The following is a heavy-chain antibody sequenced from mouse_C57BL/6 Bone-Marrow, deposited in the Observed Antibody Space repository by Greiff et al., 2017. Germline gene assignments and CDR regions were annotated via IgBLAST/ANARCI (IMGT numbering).Heavy chain of an antibody. V-gene: IGHV7-3*01. CDR1: GFTFTDYY. CDR2: IRNKANGYTT. Sequence: EVKLVESGGGLVQPGGSLSLSCAASGFTFTDYYMSWVRQPPGKALAWLGFIRNKANGYTTAYSASVKGRFTISGDNSQSILYLQMNALRAEDSATYYCARSPPFYYGGFWFAYWGQGTLVTVSA. J-gene: IGHJ3*01. CDR3: ARSPPFYYGGFWFAY. D-gene: IGHD1-1*01.